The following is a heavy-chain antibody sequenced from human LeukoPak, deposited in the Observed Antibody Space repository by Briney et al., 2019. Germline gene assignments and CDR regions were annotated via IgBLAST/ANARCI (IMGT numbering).Heavy chain of an antibody. CDR1: GFTFSSYW. V-gene: IGHV3-48*01. D-gene: IGHD3-16*01. CDR3: ARGSGGVGASLPY. J-gene: IGHJ4*02. CDR2: ISYTGTI. Sequence: PGGSLRLSCAASGFTFSSYWMSWVRQAPGKGLEWISYISYTGTIYYADSVKGRFTVSRDNAENSLYLQMISLRAEDTAIYYCARGSGGVGASLPYWGQGALVTVSS.